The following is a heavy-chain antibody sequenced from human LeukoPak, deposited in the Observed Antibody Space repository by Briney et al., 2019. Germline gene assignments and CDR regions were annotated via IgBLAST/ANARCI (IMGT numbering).Heavy chain of an antibody. Sequence: PSETLSLTCTVSGASISSSSYYWGWIRQPPGKGLEWIGSIYYGGSTYYNPSLKSRVTISVDTSKNQFSLKVNSVTAADTAVCYCARSPEVITIFGVAPGAFDIWGQGTMVTVSS. CDR2: IYYGGST. CDR1: GASISSSSYY. CDR3: ARSPEVITIFGVAPGAFDI. D-gene: IGHD3-3*01. V-gene: IGHV4-39*07. J-gene: IGHJ3*02.